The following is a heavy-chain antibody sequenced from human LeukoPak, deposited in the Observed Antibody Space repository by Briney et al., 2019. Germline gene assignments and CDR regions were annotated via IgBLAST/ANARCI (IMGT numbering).Heavy chain of an antibody. J-gene: IGHJ5*02. CDR2: INPSGGST. Sequence: ASVTVSCKASGYTFTSYYMHWLRQAPGQGLEWMGIINPSGGSTSYAQKFQGRVTMTRDTSTSTVYMELSSLRSEDTAVYYCARGVVPAALFSWFDPWGQGTLVTVSS. D-gene: IGHD2-2*01. V-gene: IGHV1-46*01. CDR1: GYTFTSYY. CDR3: ARGVVPAALFSWFDP.